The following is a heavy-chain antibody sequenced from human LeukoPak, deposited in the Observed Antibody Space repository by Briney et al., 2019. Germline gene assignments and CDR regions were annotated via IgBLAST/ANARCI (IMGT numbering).Heavy chain of an antibody. CDR3: ARDGFDYSISNWFDP. J-gene: IGHJ5*02. V-gene: IGHV1-18*01. CDR1: GYTFTNYG. CDR2: ISAYNGNT. D-gene: IGHD4-11*01. Sequence: ASVKVSCKASGYTFTNYGISWVRQAPGQGLEWMGWISAYNGNTNYAQKLQGRVTMTTDTSTSTAYMELRSLRSDDTAVYYCARDGFDYSISNWFDPWGQGTLVTVSS.